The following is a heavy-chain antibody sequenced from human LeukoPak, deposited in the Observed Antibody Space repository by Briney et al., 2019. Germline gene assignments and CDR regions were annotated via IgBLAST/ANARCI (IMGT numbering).Heavy chain of an antibody. Sequence: GGSLRLSCAASGFTVSSNYMSWVRQAPGKGLEWVSIIYSGGSTYYADSVKGRFTISRDNSKNTLYLQMNSLRAEDTAVYYCARANWGHPMYYFDYWGQGTLVTVSS. CDR1: GFTVSSNY. J-gene: IGHJ4*02. CDR3: ARANWGHPMYYFDY. CDR2: IYSGGST. V-gene: IGHV3-66*01. D-gene: IGHD7-27*01.